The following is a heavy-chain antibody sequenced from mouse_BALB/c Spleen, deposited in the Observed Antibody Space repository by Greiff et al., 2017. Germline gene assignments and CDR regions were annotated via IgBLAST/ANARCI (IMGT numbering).Heavy chain of an antibody. Sequence: QVQLQQPGAELVKPGASVKLSCKASGYTFTSYWMHWVKQRPGQGLEWIGEINPSNGRTNYNEKFKSKATLTVDKSSSTAYMQLSSLTSEDSAVYYCARGDYDYAMDYWGQGTSVTVSS. V-gene: IGHV1S81*02. CDR1: GYTFTSYW. D-gene: IGHD2-4*01. CDR3: ARGDYDYAMDY. J-gene: IGHJ4*01. CDR2: INPSNGRT.